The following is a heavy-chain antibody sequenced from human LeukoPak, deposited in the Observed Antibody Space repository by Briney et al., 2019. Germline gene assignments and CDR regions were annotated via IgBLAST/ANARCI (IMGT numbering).Heavy chain of an antibody. D-gene: IGHD4-23*01. CDR2: ISASKGNI. CDR1: GQTLSTYG. J-gene: IGHJ4*02. CDR3: ARGWQLHD. Sequence: ASVKVSCKASGQTLSTYGISWVRQAPGQGLEWMGWISASKGNIKYAQKFQDRVTMTTDTSTNTAYLEMRSLSCDDTALYYCARGWQLHDWCQGTLVTVSS. V-gene: IGHV1-18*01.